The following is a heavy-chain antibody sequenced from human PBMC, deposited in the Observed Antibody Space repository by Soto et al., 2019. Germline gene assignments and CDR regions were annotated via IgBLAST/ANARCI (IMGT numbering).Heavy chain of an antibody. CDR3: ARDGGYSSGWFEY. CDR2: ISSSSSYI. Sequence: PGGSLRLSCAASGFTFSSYSMNWVRQAPGKGLEWVSSISSSSSYIYYADSVKGRFTISRDNAKNSLYLQMNSLRAEDTAVYYCARDGGYSSGWFEYWGQGTLVTVSS. D-gene: IGHD6-19*01. J-gene: IGHJ4*02. CDR1: GFTFSSYS. V-gene: IGHV3-21*01.